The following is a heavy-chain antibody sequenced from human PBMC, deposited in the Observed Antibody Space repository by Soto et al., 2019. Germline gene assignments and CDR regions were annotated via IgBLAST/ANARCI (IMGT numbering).Heavy chain of an antibody. V-gene: IGHV4-30-2*01. D-gene: IGHD1-7*01. CDR1: GGSISSGGYS. Sequence: QLQLQESGSGLVKPSQTLSLTCAVSGGSISSGGYSWSWIRQPPGKGLEWIGYIYHSGSTYYNPSLKSRVTSSLHRSKNQFSLKLSCVQAPGTAVDYCARTESGTFVPWGQGTLVNVS. J-gene: IGHJ5*02. CDR2: IYHSGST. CDR3: ARTESGTFVP.